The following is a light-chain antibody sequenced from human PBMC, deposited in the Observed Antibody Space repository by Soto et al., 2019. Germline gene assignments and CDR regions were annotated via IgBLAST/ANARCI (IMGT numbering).Light chain of an antibody. CDR2: EAS. CDR3: QQYYSYSRT. J-gene: IGKJ1*01. Sequence: DIQMTQSPSTLAAFVGDRVTITCRASQSISTWLAWYQQKVGKAPKLLIYEASSLESGAPSRFSGSGSGIEFTLTISSLQPDDFATYYCQQYYSYSRTFGRGTKVEVK. V-gene: IGKV1-5*03. CDR1: QSISTW.